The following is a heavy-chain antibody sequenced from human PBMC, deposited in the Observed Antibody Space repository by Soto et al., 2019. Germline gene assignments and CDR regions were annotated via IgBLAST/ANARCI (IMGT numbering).Heavy chain of an antibody. CDR1: GYTFTSYA. CDR2: INAGNGNT. V-gene: IGHV1-3*01. CDR3: ARETAPSDV. Sequence: QVQLVQSGSEVKKPGASVKVSCKASGYTFTSYAMPWVRQAPGQRLEWMGWINAGNGNTKYSQKFKGRVTITRATSASTAYMVLSRLRSAAPAVYYCARETAPSDVWGQGTTVSVSS. J-gene: IGHJ6*02.